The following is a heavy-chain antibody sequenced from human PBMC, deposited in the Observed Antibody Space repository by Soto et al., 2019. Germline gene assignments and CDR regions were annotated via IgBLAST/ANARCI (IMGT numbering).Heavy chain of an antibody. D-gene: IGHD3-22*01. CDR2: INHSGST. CDR1: GGSFSGYY. CDR3: ARRKKYYYDSSGYLDY. J-gene: IGHJ4*02. Sequence: SETLSLTCAVYGGSFSGYYWSWIRQPPGKGLEWIGEINHSGSTNYNPSLKSRVTISVDTSKNQFTLKLSSVTAADTAVYYYARRKKYYYDSSGYLDYWGQGTLVTVSS. V-gene: IGHV4-34*01.